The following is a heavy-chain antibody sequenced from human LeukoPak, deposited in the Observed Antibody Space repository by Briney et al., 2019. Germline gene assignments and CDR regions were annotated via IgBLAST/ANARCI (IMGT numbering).Heavy chain of an antibody. Sequence: SVKVSCKASGGTFSSYAISWVRQAPGQGLEWMGGIIPIFGAANYAQKFQGRVTITADESTSTAYMELSSLRSEDTAVYYCARDQYSSGGSCLRGMDVWGQGTTVTVSS. V-gene: IGHV1-69*13. CDR2: IIPIFGAA. J-gene: IGHJ6*02. CDR3: ARDQYSSGGSCLRGMDV. CDR1: GGTFSSYA. D-gene: IGHD2-15*01.